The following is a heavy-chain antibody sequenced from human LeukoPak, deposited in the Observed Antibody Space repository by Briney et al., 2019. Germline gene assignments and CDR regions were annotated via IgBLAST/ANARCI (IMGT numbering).Heavy chain of an antibody. Sequence: ASVKVSCKASGYTFTNYGISWVRQAPGQGLEWMGWISTYNDNTNYAQKVQGRVTMTTDTSTSTAYMELRSLRSDDTAVYYCARSLEGVSRFFDWSENWFDPWGQGTPVTVSS. CDR2: ISTYNDNT. J-gene: IGHJ5*02. CDR1: GYTFTNYG. V-gene: IGHV1-18*01. D-gene: IGHD3-9*01. CDR3: ARSLEGVSRFFDWSENWFDP.